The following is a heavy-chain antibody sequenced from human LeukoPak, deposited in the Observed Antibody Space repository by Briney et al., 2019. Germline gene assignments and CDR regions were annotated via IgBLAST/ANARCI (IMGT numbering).Heavy chain of an antibody. CDR3: ASNAGSRGAPGSFDY. D-gene: IGHD2-8*01. J-gene: IGHJ4*02. V-gene: IGHV4-59*01. CDR1: GGSISSYY. Sequence: SETLSLTCTVSGGSISSYYWSWIRQLPGKRLEWIGYIYYSGSTNYNPSLKSRVTISVDTSKNQFSLKLSSVTAADTAVYYCASNAGSRGAPGSFDYWGQGTLVTVSS. CDR2: IYYSGST.